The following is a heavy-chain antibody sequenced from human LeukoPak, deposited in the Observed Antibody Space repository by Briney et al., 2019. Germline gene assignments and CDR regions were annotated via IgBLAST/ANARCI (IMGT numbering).Heavy chain of an antibody. Sequence: PGGSLRLSCAASGFTFSSYGMHWVRQAPGKGLEWVANINQDGSEKYYVDSVKGRFTISRDNAKNSLYLQMNSLRAEDTAVYYCARLDNWNDRGPLFFDYWGQGTLVTVSS. V-gene: IGHV3-7*01. J-gene: IGHJ4*02. D-gene: IGHD1-1*01. CDR2: INQDGSEK. CDR1: GFTFSSYG. CDR3: ARLDNWNDRGPLFFDY.